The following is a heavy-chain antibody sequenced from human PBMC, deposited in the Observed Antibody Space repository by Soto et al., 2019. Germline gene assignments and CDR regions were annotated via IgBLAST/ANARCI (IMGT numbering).Heavy chain of an antibody. CDR2: IGWDSVNT. J-gene: IGHJ4*02. CDR1: GFTFDDFS. CDR3: AKEKRGSSWTSFDY. V-gene: IGHV3-43*01. D-gene: IGHD6-13*01. Sequence: EVQLVESGGVVVQPGGSLRLSCAASGFTFDDFSMHWVRQAPGKGLEWVSLIGWDSVNTYYADSVKGRFTISRDNSKNSLYLQMNSLSTEDTALYYCAKEKRGSSWTSFDYWGQGTLVTVSS.